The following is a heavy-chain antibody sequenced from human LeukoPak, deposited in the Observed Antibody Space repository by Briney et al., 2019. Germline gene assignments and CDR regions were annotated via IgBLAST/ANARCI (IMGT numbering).Heavy chain of an antibody. Sequence: GGSLRLSCAASGFTFDDYGMSWVRQAPGKGLEWVSGINWNGGSTGYADSVKGRFTISRDNAKNSLYLQMNSLRAEDTALYYCARESGESSGWYGRRAFDIWGQGTMVTVSS. J-gene: IGHJ3*02. CDR1: GFTFDDYG. V-gene: IGHV3-20*04. CDR2: INWNGGST. CDR3: ARESGESSGWYGRRAFDI. D-gene: IGHD6-19*01.